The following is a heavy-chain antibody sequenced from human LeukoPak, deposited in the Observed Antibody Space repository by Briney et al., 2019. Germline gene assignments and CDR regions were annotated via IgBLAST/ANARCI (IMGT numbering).Heavy chain of an antibody. CDR1: GFTFSSYG. CDR3: AKEQPSPYYDSRPVDY. CDR2: ISYDGSNK. V-gene: IGHV3-30*18. Sequence: GRSLRLSCAASGFTFSSYGMHWVRQAPGKGLEWVAVISYDGSNKYYADSVKGRFTISRDNSKNTLYLQMNSLRAEDTAVYYCAKEQPSPYYDSRPVDYWGQGTLVTVSS. D-gene: IGHD3-22*01. J-gene: IGHJ4*02.